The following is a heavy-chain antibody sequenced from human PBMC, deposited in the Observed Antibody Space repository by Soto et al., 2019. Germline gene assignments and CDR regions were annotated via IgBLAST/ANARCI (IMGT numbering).Heavy chain of an antibody. CDR3: TRGPRYNSGWYRDWFVP. CDR2: ISCHNGNT. V-gene: IGHV1-18*01. CDR1: GYSFTDYG. J-gene: IGHJ5*02. Sequence: QVQIEQSGGEVRKPGASVKVSCKPSGYSFTDYGITWVRQAPGKGPEWMGWISCHNGNTSHAQKFQDRVTMSTETSKITAYMELRSLRSDDTAVYYCTRGPRYNSGWYRDWFVPWGQGTLVTVSS. D-gene: IGHD6-19*01.